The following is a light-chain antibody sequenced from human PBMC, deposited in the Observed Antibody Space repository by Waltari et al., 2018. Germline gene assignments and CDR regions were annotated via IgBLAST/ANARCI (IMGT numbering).Light chain of an antibody. CDR3: QQYGNSPRT. Sequence: EIVLTQSPGPLSLSPGERATPSCRASQSVRSSYLAWYQHKPGQAPRLLIYGASSRATGIADRFSGSGSGTDFNLTISRLEPEDFAVYYCQQYGNSPRTFGQGTRLEIK. J-gene: IGKJ2*02. CDR2: GAS. V-gene: IGKV3-20*01. CDR1: QSVRSSY.